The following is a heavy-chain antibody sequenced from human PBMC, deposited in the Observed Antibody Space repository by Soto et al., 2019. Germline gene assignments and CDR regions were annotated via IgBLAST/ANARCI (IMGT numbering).Heavy chain of an antibody. CDR3: ARESGYSSGYDAFDI. CDR1: GYTFTGYY. Sequence: GASVKVSCKASGYTFTGYYMHWVRQAPGQGLEWMGWINPNSGGTNYAQKFQGRVTMTRDTSISTAYMELSRLRSDDTAVYYCARESGYSSGYDAFDIWGQGTMVTVS. D-gene: IGHD6-19*01. V-gene: IGHV1-2*02. J-gene: IGHJ3*02. CDR2: INPNSGGT.